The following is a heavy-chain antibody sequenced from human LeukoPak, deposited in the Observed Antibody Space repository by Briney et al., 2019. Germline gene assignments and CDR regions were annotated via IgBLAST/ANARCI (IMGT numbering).Heavy chain of an antibody. V-gene: IGHV3-74*01. CDR1: GFTFSSYW. CDR2: VNPGGSSI. J-gene: IGHJ4*02. Sequence: GGSLRLSCAASGFTFSSYWMHWVRQVPGKGLVWVARVNPGGSSITYADSVKGRFTISRDNSKNTLYLQMNSLRAEDTAIYYCAKRDTTYWGQGTLVTVSS. D-gene: IGHD1-26*01. CDR3: AKRDTTY.